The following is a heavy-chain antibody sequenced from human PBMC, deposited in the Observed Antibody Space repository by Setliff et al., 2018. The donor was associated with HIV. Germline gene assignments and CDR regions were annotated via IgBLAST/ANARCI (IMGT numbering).Heavy chain of an antibody. CDR2: ISSSGSTI. V-gene: IGHV3-48*04. D-gene: IGHD4-4*01. Sequence: GGSLRLSCAASGFTFSSYSMNWVRQAPGKGLEWVSYISSSGSTIYYADSVKGRFTISRDNAKNSLYLQTNSLRAEDTAVYYCARDDYMLYSYYYGMDVWGQGTTVTVSS. CDR3: ARDDYMLYSYYYGMDV. J-gene: IGHJ6*02. CDR1: GFTFSSYS.